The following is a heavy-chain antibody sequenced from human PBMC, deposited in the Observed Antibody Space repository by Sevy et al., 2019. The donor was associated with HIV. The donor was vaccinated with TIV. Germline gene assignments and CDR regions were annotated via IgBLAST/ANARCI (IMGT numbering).Heavy chain of an antibody. D-gene: IGHD3-3*01. CDR2: ISSSSSYI. J-gene: IGHJ4*02. V-gene: IGHV3-21*01. CDR3: ARGVRDFWSGYPDY. Sequence: GGSLRLSCAASGFTFSSYIMNWVRQAPGKGLEWVSSISSSSSYIHYADSVKGRFTISRDNAKNSLYLQMNSLRVEDTAVHYCARGVRDFWSGYPDYWGQGTLVTVSS. CDR1: GFTFSSYI.